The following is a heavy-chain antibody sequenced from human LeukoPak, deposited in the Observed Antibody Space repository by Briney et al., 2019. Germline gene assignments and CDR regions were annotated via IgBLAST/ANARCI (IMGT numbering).Heavy chain of an antibody. CDR2: ISGSGGST. J-gene: IGHJ4*02. Sequence: GGSLRLSCAASGFTFSSYAMSWVRQAPGKGLEWVSAISGSGGSTYYADSVKGRLTISRDNSKNTLYLQMHSLRAEDTAVYYCARAMMVVANLWGVFDYWGQGTLVTVSS. D-gene: IGHD3-22*01. CDR3: ARAMMVVANLWGVFDY. V-gene: IGHV3-23*01. CDR1: GFTFSSYA.